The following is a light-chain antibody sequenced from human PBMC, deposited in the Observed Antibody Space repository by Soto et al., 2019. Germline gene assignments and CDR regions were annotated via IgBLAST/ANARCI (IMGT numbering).Light chain of an antibody. CDR3: QQYNSYPWT. J-gene: IGKJ1*01. Sequence: DIQMTQSPSTLSASVGDRVTITCRASQSISSWLAWYQQKPGKAPSLLIYKASSLQSGVPLRFSGSGSGTEFTLTISSLQPDDFAIYYCQQYNSYPWTVGQGTKVDIK. CDR1: QSISSW. CDR2: KAS. V-gene: IGKV1-5*03.